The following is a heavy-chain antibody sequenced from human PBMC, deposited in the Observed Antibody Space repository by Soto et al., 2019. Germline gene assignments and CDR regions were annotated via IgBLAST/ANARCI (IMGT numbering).Heavy chain of an antibody. CDR3: ARGVAVAGTDYYYYYGMEV. D-gene: IGHD6-19*01. J-gene: IGHJ6*04. CDR1: GYTFTSYG. CDR2: ISAYNGNT. Sequence: ASVKISCKASGYTFTSYGISWVRQAPGQGLEWMGWISAYNGNTNYAQKLQGRVTMTTDTSTRTAYMELRSLRSDDTAVYYCARGVAVAGTDYYYYYGMEVWGKGTTVTVSS. V-gene: IGHV1-18*01.